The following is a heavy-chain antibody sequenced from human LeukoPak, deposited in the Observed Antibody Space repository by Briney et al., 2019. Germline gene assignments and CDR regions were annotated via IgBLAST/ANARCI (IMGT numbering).Heavy chain of an antibody. V-gene: IGHV3-30-3*01. CDR2: ISYDGSNK. CDR1: GFTFGQYA. Sequence: GGSLRLSCAASGFTFGQYAMHWVRQAPGKGLEWVAVISYDGSNKYYADSVKGRFTISRDNSKNALYLQMNSLKAEDTAVYYCARDTPDGSIDYWGQGTLVTVSS. CDR3: ARDTPDGSIDY. J-gene: IGHJ4*02. D-gene: IGHD1-26*01.